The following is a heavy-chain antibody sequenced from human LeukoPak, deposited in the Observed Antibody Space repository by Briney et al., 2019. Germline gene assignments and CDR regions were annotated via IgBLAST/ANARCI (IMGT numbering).Heavy chain of an antibody. J-gene: IGHJ4*02. CDR3: ARESIFGVVTV. V-gene: IGHV3-66*02. D-gene: IGHD3-3*01. CDR2: IYSGGST. CDR1: GFTVSSNY. Sequence: GGSLRLSCAASGFTVSSNYMSWVRQAPGKGLEWVSVIYSGGSTYYADSVEGRFTISRDNSKNTLYLQMNSLRAEDTAVYYCARESIFGVVTVWGQGTLVTVSS.